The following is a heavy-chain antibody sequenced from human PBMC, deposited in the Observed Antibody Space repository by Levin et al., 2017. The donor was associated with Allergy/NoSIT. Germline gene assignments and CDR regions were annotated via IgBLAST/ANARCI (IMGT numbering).Heavy chain of an antibody. CDR3: ARDIQERIAAAGNANYGMDG. J-gene: IGHJ6*02. Sequence: GGSLRLSCAASGFTFSDYYMSWIRQAPGKGLEWVSYISSSSSYTNYADSVKGRFTISRDNAKNSLYLQMNSLRAEDTAVYYCARDIQERIAAAGNANYGMDGWGQGTTVTVSS. CDR2: ISSSSSYT. V-gene: IGHV3-11*05. CDR1: GFTFSDYY. D-gene: IGHD6-13*01.